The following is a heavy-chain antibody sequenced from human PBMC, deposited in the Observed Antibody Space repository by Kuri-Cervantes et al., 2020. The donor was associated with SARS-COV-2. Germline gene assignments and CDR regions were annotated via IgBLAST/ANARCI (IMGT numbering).Heavy chain of an antibody. CDR2: INTNSGGT. J-gene: IGHJ3*02. CDR3: ARALKGYDAFDI. V-gene: IGHV1-2*02. D-gene: IGHD3-22*01. CDR1: GYTFTSYG. Sequence: ASVKVSCKASGYTFTSYGISWVRQAPGQGLEWMGWINTNSGGTNYAQKFQGRVTMTRDTSISTAYKELSRLRSDDTAVYYCARALKGYDAFDIWGQGTMVTVSS.